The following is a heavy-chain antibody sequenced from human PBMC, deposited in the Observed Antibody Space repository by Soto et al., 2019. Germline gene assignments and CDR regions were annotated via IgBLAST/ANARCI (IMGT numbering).Heavy chain of an antibody. Sequence: GGSLRLSCSASGFIFSESTRYWVRQLPGKGLEAISAVSTSGRSTYYADSVKDRFTISRDKAKNTLFLQTGSLRPEDTAIYYCVKQAHGLDRVAFDYWGQGTQVTVSS. CDR1: GFIFSEST. CDR3: VKQAHGLDRVAFDY. V-gene: IGHV3-64D*06. J-gene: IGHJ4*02. CDR2: VSTSGRST. D-gene: IGHD2-15*01.